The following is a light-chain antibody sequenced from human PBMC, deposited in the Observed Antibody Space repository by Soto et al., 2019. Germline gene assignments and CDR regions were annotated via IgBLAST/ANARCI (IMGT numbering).Light chain of an antibody. CDR3: QQYNSYPIT. CDR1: QGISGW. V-gene: IGKV1D-16*01. J-gene: IGKJ5*01. Sequence: QLTHSPSPLPAFVGKRVTISCLASQGISGWLVWHQQKPEKAPKSLIYAASSLQSGVPSRFSGSGSGTEFTLTISSLQPEDFATYYCQQYNSYPITFGQGTRLEI. CDR2: AAS.